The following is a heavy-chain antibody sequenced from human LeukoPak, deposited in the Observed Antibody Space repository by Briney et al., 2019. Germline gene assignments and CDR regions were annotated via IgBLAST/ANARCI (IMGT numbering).Heavy chain of an antibody. CDR2: VYYTGST. J-gene: IGHJ5*02. CDR3: ARQDRLAAGTLRWFDP. D-gene: IGHD6-13*01. Sequence: PSETLSLTCIVSGDSIRSSTHYWAWIRPPPGKGLEWIASVYYTGSTYYRPSLQSRVTMSVDTSKNQFSLRLTSVTAGDTAVYYCARQDRLAAGTLRWFDPWGQGTLVTVSS. CDR1: GDSIRSSTHY. V-gene: IGHV4-39*01.